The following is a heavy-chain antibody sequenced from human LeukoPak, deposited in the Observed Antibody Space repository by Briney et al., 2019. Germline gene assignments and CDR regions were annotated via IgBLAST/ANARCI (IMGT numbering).Heavy chain of an antibody. D-gene: IGHD2-21*02. J-gene: IGHJ5*02. V-gene: IGHV3-23*01. CDR1: GFTFTTYA. CDR3: AKEIYCIGDCLTDDP. Sequence: GGPLRLSCAASGFTFTTYAMSWVRQAPGKGLEWVSTISGSGDSTYYADSVKGRFTISRDNSKNTLYLRMNSLRAEDTAVYYCAKEIYCIGDCLTDDPWGQGTLVTVSS. CDR2: ISGSGDST.